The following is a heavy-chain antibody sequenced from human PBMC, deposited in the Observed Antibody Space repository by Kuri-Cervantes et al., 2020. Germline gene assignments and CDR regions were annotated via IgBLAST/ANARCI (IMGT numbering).Heavy chain of an antibody. V-gene: IGHV1-8*01. CDR2: MNPNSGNT. CDR1: GYTCTSYD. CDR3: ATTSGRRSYNWFDP. J-gene: IGHJ5*02. Sequence: ASVKVSCKASGYTCTSYDVNWVRQATGQGLEWMGWMNPNSGNTGYAQKFQGRVTMTRNTSISTAYMELSSLRSEDTAVYYCATTSGRRSYNWFDPWGQGTLVTVSS. D-gene: IGHD3-10*01.